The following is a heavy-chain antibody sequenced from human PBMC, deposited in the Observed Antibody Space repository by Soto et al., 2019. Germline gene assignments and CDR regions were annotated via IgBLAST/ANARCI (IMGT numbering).Heavy chain of an antibody. D-gene: IGHD1-1*01. CDR3: AQRRPVTSGTPYGGVIAY. V-gene: IGHV2-5*01. Sequence: QITLKESGPTLVKPTQTLTLTCSFSGFSLSTGVGVNWIRQPPGKALEWLALIYWSNDQHYSPYLRSRLTITKDTSKNQVVLTMTNMDPVDTATYYCAQRRPVTSGTPYGGVIAYWGQGILVTVSS. J-gene: IGHJ4*02. CDR1: GFSLSTGVG. CDR2: IYWSNDQ.